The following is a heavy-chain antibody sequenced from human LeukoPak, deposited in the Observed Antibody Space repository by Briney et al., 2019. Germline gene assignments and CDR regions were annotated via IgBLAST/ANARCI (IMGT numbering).Heavy chain of an antibody. CDR3: ASFNPNYYDSSGYWY. J-gene: IGHJ4*02. Sequence: SETLSLTCTVSGGSISSGGYYWSWIRQPPGKGLEWIGYIYHSGSTYYNPSLKSRVTISVDRSKNQFSLKLSSVTAADTAVYYCASFNPNYYDSSGYWYWGQGTLVTVSS. CDR2: IYHSGST. CDR1: GGSISSGGYY. D-gene: IGHD3-22*01. V-gene: IGHV4-30-2*01.